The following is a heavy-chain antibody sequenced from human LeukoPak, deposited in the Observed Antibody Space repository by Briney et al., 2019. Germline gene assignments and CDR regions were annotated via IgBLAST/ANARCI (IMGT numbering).Heavy chain of an antibody. J-gene: IGHJ4*02. Sequence: GGSLRLSCAASGFTFSSYSMNWVRQAPGKGLEGVSSISSSSSYIYYADSVKGRFTISRDNAKNSLYLQMNSLRAEDTAVYYCARAAELRFLEWLPESVDYWGQGTLVTVSS. D-gene: IGHD3-3*01. V-gene: IGHV3-21*01. CDR2: ISSSSSYI. CDR3: ARAAELRFLEWLPESVDY. CDR1: GFTFSSYS.